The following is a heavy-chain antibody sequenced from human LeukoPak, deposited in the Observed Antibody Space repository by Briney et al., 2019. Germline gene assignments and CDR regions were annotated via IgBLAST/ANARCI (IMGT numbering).Heavy chain of an antibody. Sequence: SETLSLTCTVSGGSISSSPYYWGWIRPPPGKGLEWIGSIYYSGSTYYNPSLKSRVTISLDTSKNQFSLKLSSVTAADTAVYYCARGQDDYSSFYTWFDPWGQGTLVTVSS. CDR3: ARGQDDYSSFYTWFDP. J-gene: IGHJ5*02. CDR1: GGSISSSPYY. V-gene: IGHV4-39*07. CDR2: IYYSGST. D-gene: IGHD4-11*01.